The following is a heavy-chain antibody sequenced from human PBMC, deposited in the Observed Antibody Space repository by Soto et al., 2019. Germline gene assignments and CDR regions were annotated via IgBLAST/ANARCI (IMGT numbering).Heavy chain of an antibody. D-gene: IGHD6-13*01. CDR3: ARAAGTAAGYWIDF. CDR1: GYTFTTYY. J-gene: IGHJ4*02. CDR2: INPSGGNS. Sequence: GASVKVSCKASGYTFTTYYVHWVRQAPGQGLEWMGIINPSGGNSNFAQKFQGRITTTGDTSTTTVYMELSSLRFEDTAVYYCARAAGTAAGYWIDFWGQGTLVTVS. V-gene: IGHV1-46*03.